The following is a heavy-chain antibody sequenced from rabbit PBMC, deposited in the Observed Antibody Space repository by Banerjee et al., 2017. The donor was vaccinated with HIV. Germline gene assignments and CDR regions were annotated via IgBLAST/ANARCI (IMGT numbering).Heavy chain of an antibody. CDR2: INAATGIP. CDR1: SFSFSDRDV. V-gene: IGHV1S45*01. J-gene: IGHJ4*01. D-gene: IGHD1-1*01. CDR3: ASDLSGAIGWNFYL. Sequence: QEQLVESGGGLVKPGASLTLTCKASSFSFSDRDVMCWVRQAPGKGREGIACINAATGIPDNATWAYGRFSITRPSSTTVTLPMISLTAADTATYLCASDLSGAIGWNFYLWGPGTLVTVS.